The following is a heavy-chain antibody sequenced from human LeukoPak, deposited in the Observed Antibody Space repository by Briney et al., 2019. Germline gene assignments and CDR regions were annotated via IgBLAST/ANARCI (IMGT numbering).Heavy chain of an antibody. J-gene: IGHJ4*02. CDR3: AKATCSGGSCYRFDY. Sequence: GGSLRLSCAASGFTFSSYAMSWVRQAPGKGLEWVSAISGSGGSTYYADSVKGRSTISRDNSKNTLYLQMNSLRAEDTAIYYCAKATCSGGSCYRFDYWGQGTLVTVSS. V-gene: IGHV3-23*01. CDR1: GFTFSSYA. D-gene: IGHD2-15*01. CDR2: ISGSGGST.